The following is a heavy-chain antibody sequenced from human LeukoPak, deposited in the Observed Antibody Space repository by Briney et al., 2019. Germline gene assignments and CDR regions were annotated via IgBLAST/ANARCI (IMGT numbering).Heavy chain of an antibody. CDR2: INPNSGGT. CDR1: GYTFTGYY. CDR3: ARIMFPNSGRFFSN. V-gene: IGHV1-2*02. D-gene: IGHD3-10*01. J-gene: IGHJ4*02. Sequence: ASVKVSCKASGYTFTGYYMHWVRQAPGQGLEWMGWINPNSGGTSYAQKFQGRVTMTRDTSVSTAYMELSRLRSDDTAVYYCARIMFPNSGRFFSNWGQGTLVTVSS.